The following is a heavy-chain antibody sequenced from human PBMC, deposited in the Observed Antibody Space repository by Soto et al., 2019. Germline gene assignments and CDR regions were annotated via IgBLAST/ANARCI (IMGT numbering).Heavy chain of an antibody. CDR3: ARDYGSTWGIYSQGFGY. Sequence: QVQLVQSGAEVKKPGASVRVSCKASGYTFKNYGISWVRQAPGQGLEWVAWISPYNGKTNYAQKFQGRVSVTIDTSTSTAYMELRSLRSDDTAVYFWARDYGSTWGIYSQGFGYWGQGARVTVSS. J-gene: IGHJ4*02. CDR2: ISPYNGKT. V-gene: IGHV1-18*01. CDR1: GYTFKNYG. D-gene: IGHD3-16*01.